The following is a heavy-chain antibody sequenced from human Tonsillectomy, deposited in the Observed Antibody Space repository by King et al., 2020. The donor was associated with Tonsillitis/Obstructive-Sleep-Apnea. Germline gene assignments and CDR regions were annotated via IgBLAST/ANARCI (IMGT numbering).Heavy chain of an antibody. CDR1: GGSISSYY. D-gene: IGHD3/OR15-3a*01. CDR3: ARVDYYFDY. J-gene: IGHJ4*02. V-gene: IGHV4-59*01. Sequence: VQLQESGPGLVKPSETLSLTCTVSGGSISSYYWSWIRQPPGKGLEWIGYIYYSWSTNYNPSLKRRVTIPVDTSKNQFSLKLSSVTAADTTVYDCARVDYYFDYWGQGTLVTVSS. CDR2: IYYSWST.